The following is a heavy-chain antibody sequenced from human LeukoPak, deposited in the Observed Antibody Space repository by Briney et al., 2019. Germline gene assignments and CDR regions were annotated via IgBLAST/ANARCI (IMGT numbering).Heavy chain of an antibody. V-gene: IGHV3-15*01. CDR3: TTAPARYCTNGVCYPYYYYYYMDV. J-gene: IGHJ6*03. Sequence: GGSLRLSCAASGFTFSNAWMSWVRQAPGKGLEWVGRIKSKTDGGTTDYAAPVKGRFTISRDDSKNTLYLQMNSLKTEDTAVYYCTTAPARYCTNGVCYPYYYYYYMDVWGKGTTVTVSS. D-gene: IGHD2-8*01. CDR1: GFTFSNAW. CDR2: IKSKTDGGTT.